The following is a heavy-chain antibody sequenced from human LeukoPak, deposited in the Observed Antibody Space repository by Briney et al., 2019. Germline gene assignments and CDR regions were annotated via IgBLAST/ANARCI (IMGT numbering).Heavy chain of an antibody. CDR3: AREVAAAGTFDY. Sequence: PGGSLRLSCAASGFTFSNYGMHWVRQAPGKGLEWVAVIWYDESNKYYADSVKGRFTISRDNSKNTLYLQMNSLRAEDTAVYYCAREVAAAGTFDYWGQGTLVTVSS. D-gene: IGHD6-13*01. CDR1: GFTFSNYG. CDR2: IWYDESNK. J-gene: IGHJ4*02. V-gene: IGHV3-33*01.